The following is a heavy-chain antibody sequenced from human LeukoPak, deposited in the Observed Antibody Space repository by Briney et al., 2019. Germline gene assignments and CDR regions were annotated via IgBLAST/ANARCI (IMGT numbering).Heavy chain of an antibody. CDR2: ISPYNGNT. V-gene: IGHV1-18*01. J-gene: IGHJ4*02. CDR3: AREMAVAGSGVIDS. CDR1: GYTFTSYD. Sequence: ASVKVSCKASGYTFTSYDIIWVRQAPGQGLEWMGWISPYNGNTNSAQKLQGRVTMTTDTSTNTAYMELRSLRSDDTAVYYCAREMAVAGSGVIDSWGQGTLVTVSS. D-gene: IGHD6-19*01.